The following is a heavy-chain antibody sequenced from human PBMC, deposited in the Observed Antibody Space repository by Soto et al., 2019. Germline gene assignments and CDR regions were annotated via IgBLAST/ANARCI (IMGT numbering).Heavy chain of an antibody. CDR2: IDPSDSQT. Sequence: PGESLKISCKGSGYSFAGYWITWVRQKPGKGLEWMGRIDPSDSQTYYSPSFRGHVTISATKSITTVFLQWSSLRASDTAMYYCAKSILSSRTKEFDYWGQGTLVTVSS. CDR1: GYSFAGYW. J-gene: IGHJ4*02. D-gene: IGHD6-13*01. V-gene: IGHV5-10-1*01. CDR3: AKSILSSRTKEFDY.